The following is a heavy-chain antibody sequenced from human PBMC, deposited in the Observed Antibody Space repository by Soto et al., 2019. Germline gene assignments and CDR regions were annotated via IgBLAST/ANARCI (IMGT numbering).Heavy chain of an antibody. CDR2: MYYSGST. CDR3: SRRGNYGMDV. J-gene: IGHJ6*02. D-gene: IGHD2-15*01. CDR1: GGSISSGGYS. Sequence: PSETLSLTCTVSGGSISSGGYSWSWIRQHPGKGLEWIGYMYYSGSTYYNPSLKSRVTISVETSKNQFSLKLSSVTAADTAVYYCSRRGNYGMDVWVQGTTVTVSS. V-gene: IGHV4-31*03.